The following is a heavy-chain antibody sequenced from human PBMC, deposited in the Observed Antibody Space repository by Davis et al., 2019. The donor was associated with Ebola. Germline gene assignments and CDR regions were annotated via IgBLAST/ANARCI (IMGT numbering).Heavy chain of an antibody. D-gene: IGHD5-24*01. CDR2: IRSKANRHAT. V-gene: IGHV3-73*01. J-gene: IGHJ5*02. Sequence: PGGSLRLSCAASGFSFSDSAMHWVRQASGKGLEWVGRIRSKANRHATAYAASVNGRFTISRDDSKKTAYLQMNSLKTEDTAVYYSTAAGQENGSWGQGTLVTVSS. CDR3: TAAGQENGS. CDR1: GFSFSDSA.